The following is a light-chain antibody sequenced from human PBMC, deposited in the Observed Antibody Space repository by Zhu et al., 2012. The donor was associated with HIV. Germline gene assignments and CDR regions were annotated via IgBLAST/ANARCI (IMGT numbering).Light chain of an antibody. CDR2: GAS. Sequence: DIQMTQSPSSLSASVGDRVTITCRASQGISKYLAWYQQKPGKVPKLLIHGASTLLSGVPSRFSGRRSGTDFTLTISGLQPEDVATYYCQNXNSGPPTFGPGPKWMSN. CDR1: QGISKY. CDR3: QNXNSGPPT. V-gene: IGKV1-27*01. J-gene: IGKJ3*01.